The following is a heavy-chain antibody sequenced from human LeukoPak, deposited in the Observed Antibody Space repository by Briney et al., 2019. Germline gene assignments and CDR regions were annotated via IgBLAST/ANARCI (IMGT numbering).Heavy chain of an antibody. CDR2: IYYSGST. D-gene: IGHD2-15*01. Sequence: GSLRLSCAASGFTFSSYAMSWIRQPPGKGLEWIGSIYYSGSTYYNPSLKSRVTISVDTSKNQFSLKLSSVTAADTAVYYCARSDCSGGSCYGPIIYWGQGTLVTVSS. CDR3: ARSDCSGGSCYGPIIY. CDR1: GFTFSSYA. V-gene: IGHV4-39*01. J-gene: IGHJ4*02.